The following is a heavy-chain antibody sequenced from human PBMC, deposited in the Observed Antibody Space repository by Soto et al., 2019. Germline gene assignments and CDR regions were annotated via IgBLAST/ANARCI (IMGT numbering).Heavy chain of an antibody. J-gene: IGHJ4*02. CDR3: AKMCGNSAAGLGTR. Sequence: GGSLRLSCAASGLTFSSYAMSWVRQAPGKGLEWVSAISGSGGSTYYADSVKGRFTISRDNSKNTLYLQMNSLRAEDTAVYYCAKMCGNSAAGLGTRRGRGSLVIGSS. V-gene: IGHV3-23*01. CDR2: ISGSGGST. CDR1: GLTFSSYA. D-gene: IGHD6-13*01.